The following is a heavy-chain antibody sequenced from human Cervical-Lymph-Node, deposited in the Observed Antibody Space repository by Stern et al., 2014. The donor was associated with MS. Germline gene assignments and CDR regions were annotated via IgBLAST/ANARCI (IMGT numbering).Heavy chain of an antibody. CDR1: GGSINSANW. D-gene: IGHD1-14*01. CDR3: ARDNRYETFDI. V-gene: IGHV4-4*02. Sequence: QVQLQESGPGLVKPSGTLSLTCAVSGGSINSANWWSWVRQPPGKGLEWIGGIYHNGVTNYNPSLKRRVTISVDKSKNHFSLKLSSVTAADTAIYYCARDNRYETFDIWGQGTMVTVSS. CDR2: IYHNGVT. J-gene: IGHJ3*02.